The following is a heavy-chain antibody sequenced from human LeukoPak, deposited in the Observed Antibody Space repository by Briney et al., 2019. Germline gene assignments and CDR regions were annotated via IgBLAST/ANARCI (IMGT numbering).Heavy chain of an antibody. Sequence: GGSLRLSCAASGFTFSSYGMHWVRQAPGKGLEWVAVIWYGGSNKYYADSVKGRFTISRDNSKNTLYLQMNSLRAEDTAVYYCAKDGSYYYDSSGYFDYWGQGTLVTVSS. D-gene: IGHD3-22*01. CDR2: IWYGGSNK. CDR3: AKDGSYYYDSSGYFDY. J-gene: IGHJ4*02. V-gene: IGHV3-30*02. CDR1: GFTFSSYG.